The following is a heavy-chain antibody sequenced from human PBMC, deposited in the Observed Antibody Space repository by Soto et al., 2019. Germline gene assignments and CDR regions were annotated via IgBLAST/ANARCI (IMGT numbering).Heavy chain of an antibody. CDR2: ISAYNGNT. Sequence: ASVRVSCKASGYTFTSCGISWVRQAPGQGLEWMGWISAYNGNTNYAQKLQGRVTMTTDTSTSTAYMELRSLRSDDTAVYYCASQEYYGSGLDYWGQGTLVTVSS. J-gene: IGHJ4*02. D-gene: IGHD3-10*01. CDR1: GYTFTSCG. V-gene: IGHV1-18*01. CDR3: ASQEYYGSGLDY.